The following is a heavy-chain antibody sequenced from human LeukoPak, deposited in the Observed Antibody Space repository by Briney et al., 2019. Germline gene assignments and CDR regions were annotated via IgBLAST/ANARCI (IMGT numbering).Heavy chain of an antibody. D-gene: IGHD1-26*01. V-gene: IGHV1-2*02. CDR3: ARDLRSGTDGNYAMDV. J-gene: IGHJ6*02. CDR2: FDPNSGAT. CDR1: EYNFTAYY. Sequence: ASVKVSCKASEYNFTAYYLHWVRQAPGQGLERVGWFDPNSGATNCAQKFQGRVTMTRDTSISTASMELSRLTSDDTAVYYCARDLRSGTDGNYAMDVWGQGTTVTVSS.